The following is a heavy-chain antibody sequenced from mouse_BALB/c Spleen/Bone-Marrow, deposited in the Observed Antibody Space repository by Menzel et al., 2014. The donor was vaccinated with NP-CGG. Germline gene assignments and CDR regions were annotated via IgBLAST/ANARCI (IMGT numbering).Heavy chain of an antibody. CDR3: ARDYYGSSGAMDY. Sequence: QVTLKECGPELVKPGASVKMSCKASGYTFTDYVISWVKQRTGQGLEWIGEIYPGSGSTYYNEKFKGKATLTADKPSNXAYMQLSSLTSEDSAVYFCARDYYGSSGAMDYWGQGTSVTVST. D-gene: IGHD1-1*01. V-gene: IGHV1-77*01. CDR1: GYTFTDYV. J-gene: IGHJ4*01. CDR2: IYPGSGST.